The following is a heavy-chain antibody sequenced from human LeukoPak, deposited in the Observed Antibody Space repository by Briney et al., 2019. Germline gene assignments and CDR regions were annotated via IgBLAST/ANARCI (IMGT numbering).Heavy chain of an antibody. CDR2: IYYSGST. J-gene: IGHJ5*02. CDR3: ARDRGGGGWFDP. Sequence: PSETLSLTCTVSGGSISSSSYYWGWIRQPPGKGLEWIGSIYYSGSTYYNPSLKSRVTISVDTSKNQFSLKLSSVTAADTAVYYCARDRGGGGWFDPWGQGTLVTVSS. V-gene: IGHV4-39*02. CDR1: GGSISSSSYY. D-gene: IGHD3-16*01.